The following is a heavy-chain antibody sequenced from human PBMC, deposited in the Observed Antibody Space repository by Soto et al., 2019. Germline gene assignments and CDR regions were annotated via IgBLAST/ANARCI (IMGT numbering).Heavy chain of an antibody. D-gene: IGHD2-8*01. Sequence: SETLSLTCTVSGGSISSYYWSWIRQPPGKGLEWIGYIYYSGSTNYNPSLKSRVTISVDTSKNQFSLKLSSATAADTAVYYCGIGYCTNGECYAFFPPYYFDCWGQVSLVTISS. CDR1: GGSISSYY. CDR2: IYYSGST. V-gene: IGHV4-59*01. CDR3: GIGYCTNGECYAFFPPYYFDC. J-gene: IGHJ4*02.